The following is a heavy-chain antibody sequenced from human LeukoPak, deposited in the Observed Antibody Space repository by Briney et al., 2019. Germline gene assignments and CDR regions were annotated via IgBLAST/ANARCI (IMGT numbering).Heavy chain of an antibody. J-gene: IGHJ3*01. Sequence: SGGSLRLSCAASGFTFSSYWMSWFRQAPGKGLEWVAIIKQDGSEKYYVDSVKGRFTVSRDNAKNSLYLQMDSLRVDDTAVYYCAGDAGWTFGVWGPGTMVTVSS. CDR3: AGDAGWTFGV. D-gene: IGHD1-14*01. CDR1: GFTFSSYW. CDR2: IKQDGSEK. V-gene: IGHV3-7*01.